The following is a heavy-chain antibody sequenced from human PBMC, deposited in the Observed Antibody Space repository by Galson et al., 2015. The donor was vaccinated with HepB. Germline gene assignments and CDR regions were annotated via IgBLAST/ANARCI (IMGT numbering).Heavy chain of an antibody. CDR1: GFTFRDYA. CDR3: TRGVYDSSGYYWGLFDS. J-gene: IGHJ4*02. CDR2: TRSKTYGGTT. Sequence: SLRLSCAASGFTFRDYAMSWVRQAPGKELEWVGFTRSKTYGGTTEYAASVKGRFTISRDDSKSIAYLQMNSLNTEDTGVYYCTRGVYDSSGYYWGLFDSWGQGTLVTVSS. D-gene: IGHD3-22*01. V-gene: IGHV3-49*04.